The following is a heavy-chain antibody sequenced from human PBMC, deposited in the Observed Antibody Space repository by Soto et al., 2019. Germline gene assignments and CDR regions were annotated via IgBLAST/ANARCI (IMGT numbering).Heavy chain of an antibody. D-gene: IGHD3-10*01. CDR1: GYTFTSYG. V-gene: IGHV1-18*04. J-gene: IGHJ5*02. CDR2: ISAYNGNT. CDR3: ARETRLRGFGELSGWFGP. Sequence: QVQLVQSGGEVKKPGASVKVSCKASGYTFTSYGITWVRQAPGQRLEWMGWISAYNGNTNYVQKFQGRVTMTTDTSTSTAYMGLGSLRSDDTAVYYCARETRLRGFGELSGWFGPWGQGTLVTVSS.